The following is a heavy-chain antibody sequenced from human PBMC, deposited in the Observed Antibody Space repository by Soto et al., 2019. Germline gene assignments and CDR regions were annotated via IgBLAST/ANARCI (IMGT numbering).Heavy chain of an antibody. J-gene: IGHJ5*02. CDR2: ISAYNGDI. Sequence: ELVQSGGEVKKPGASVKVSCKASGYAFKNYGISWVRQAPGQGPVWVGWISAYNGDINYAQSFQGRRTLTTDTTTSTAYMELRRLRSDDTATYYCVRDFLHYDVLTGSYSVCFDPWGQGSLVTVSS. V-gene: IGHV1-18*01. D-gene: IGHD3-9*01. CDR1: GYAFKNYG. CDR3: VRDFLHYDVLTGSYSVCFDP.